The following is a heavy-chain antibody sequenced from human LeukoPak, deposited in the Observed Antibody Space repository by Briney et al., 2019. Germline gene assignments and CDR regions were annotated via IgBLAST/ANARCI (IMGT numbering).Heavy chain of an antibody. V-gene: IGHV3-66*04. CDR2: IYSGGST. CDR3: TRLFDY. Sequence: GGSLRLSCAASGFTVSSNYMSWVRQAPGKGLEWVSVIYSGGSTYYADSVKGRFTFSRDNAKNSLYLQMNSLRTEDTAVYYCTRLFDYWGQGTLVTVSS. J-gene: IGHJ4*02. CDR1: GFTVSSNY.